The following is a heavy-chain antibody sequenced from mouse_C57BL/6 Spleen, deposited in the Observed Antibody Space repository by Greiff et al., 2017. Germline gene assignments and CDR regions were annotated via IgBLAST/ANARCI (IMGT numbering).Heavy chain of an antibody. V-gene: IGHV1-53*01. CDR2: INPSNGGT. J-gene: IGHJ4*01. CDR3: ARNDGYYDYYAMDY. CDR1: GYTFTSYW. Sequence: QVQLQQPGTELVKPGASVKLSCKASGYTFTSYWMHWVKQRPGQGLEWIGNINPSNGGTNYNEKFQSKATLTVDKTSSTAYMQLSSLTSEDSAVYYCARNDGYYDYYAMDYWGQGTSVTVSS. D-gene: IGHD2-3*01.